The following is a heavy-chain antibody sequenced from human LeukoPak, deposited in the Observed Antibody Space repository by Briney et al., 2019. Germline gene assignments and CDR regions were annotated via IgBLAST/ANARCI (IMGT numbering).Heavy chain of an antibody. CDR2: FDPEDGET. Sequence: GASVKVSCKVSGYTLTELSMHWVRQAPGKGLEWMGGFDPEDGETIYAQKFQGRVTMTEDTSTDTAYMELSSLRSEDTAVYYCATASWFGELPLNDAFDIWGQGTMVTVSS. J-gene: IGHJ3*02. CDR1: GYTLTELS. V-gene: IGHV1-24*01. D-gene: IGHD3-10*01. CDR3: ATASWFGELPLNDAFDI.